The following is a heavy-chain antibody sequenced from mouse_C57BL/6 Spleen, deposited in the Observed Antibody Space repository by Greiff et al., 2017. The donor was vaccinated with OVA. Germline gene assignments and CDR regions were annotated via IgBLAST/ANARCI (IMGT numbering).Heavy chain of an antibody. CDR1: GFNIKNTY. CDR3: ARDYDFSWFAY. Sequence: VQLQQSVAELVRPGASVKLSCTASGFNIKNTYMHWVKQRTEQGLEWIGRIDPEDGETKYAPKFQGKAPITADTSSNTAYLQLSSLTSEDAAVYYCARDYDFSWFAYWGQGTLVTVSA. J-gene: IGHJ3*01. V-gene: IGHV14-2*01. CDR2: IDPEDGET. D-gene: IGHD2-4*01.